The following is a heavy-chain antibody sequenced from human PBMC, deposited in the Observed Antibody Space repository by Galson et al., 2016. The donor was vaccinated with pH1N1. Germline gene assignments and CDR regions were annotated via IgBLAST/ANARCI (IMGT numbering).Heavy chain of an antibody. V-gene: IGHV3-23*01. J-gene: IGHJ1*01. D-gene: IGHD6-19*01. CDR3: GKEGGRYSGGGYFDH. CDR2: IHESGVLT. Sequence: SLRLSCAVSGFTFTDYAMGWVRQAPGKGLEWVATIHESGVLTYYADSVKGRFTISRDNSRNTVSLQLRSLRTEDKAVYYCGKEGGRYSGGGYFDHWGRGTLVTVSS. CDR1: GFTFTDYA.